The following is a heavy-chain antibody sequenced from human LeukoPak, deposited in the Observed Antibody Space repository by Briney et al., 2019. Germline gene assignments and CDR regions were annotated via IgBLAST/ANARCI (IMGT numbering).Heavy chain of an antibody. CDR2: ISGSGGST. V-gene: IGHV3-23*01. CDR1: GFTFSSYA. D-gene: IGHD2-8*01. CDR3: AKVDRRPLYPDY. Sequence: GGSLRLSCAASGFTFSSYAMSWVRQAPGKGLEWVSDISGSGGSTYYADSVKGRFTISRDNSKNTLQLQMNGPRAEDTAVYYWAKVDRRPLYPDYWGQGTLGTVSS. J-gene: IGHJ4*02.